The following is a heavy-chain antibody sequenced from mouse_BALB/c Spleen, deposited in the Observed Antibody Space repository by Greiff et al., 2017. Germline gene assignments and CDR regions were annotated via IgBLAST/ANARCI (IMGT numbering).Heavy chain of an antibody. CDR3: ARSDYGSSCWFAY. D-gene: IGHD1-1*01. V-gene: IGHV5-6-5*01. CDR2: ISSGGST. J-gene: IGHJ3*01. Sequence: EVKLMESGGGLVKPGGSLKLSCAASGFTFSSYAMSWVRQTPEKRLEWVASISSGGSTYYPDSVKGRFTISRDNARNILYLQMSSLRSEDTAMYYCARSDYGSSCWFAYWGQGTLVTVSA. CDR1: GFTFSSYA.